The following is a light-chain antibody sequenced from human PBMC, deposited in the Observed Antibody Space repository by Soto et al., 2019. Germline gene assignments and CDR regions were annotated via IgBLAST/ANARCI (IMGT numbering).Light chain of an antibody. Sequence: QSALTQPASVSGSPGQSITISCTGTSSDVGSSNLVSWYQQHPGKAPKLMMYEGSKRTAGVSDRFSGSKAGNTASLTSSGLQAEDEGEYYCCSYAASSTWVFGGGTKLTVL. J-gene: IGLJ3*02. CDR2: EGS. CDR1: SSDVGSSNL. V-gene: IGLV2-23*01. CDR3: CSYAASSTWV.